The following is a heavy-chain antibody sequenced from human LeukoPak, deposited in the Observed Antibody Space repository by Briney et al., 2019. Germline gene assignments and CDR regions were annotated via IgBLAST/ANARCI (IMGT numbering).Heavy chain of an antibody. V-gene: IGHV4-39*07. CDR3: GRYGSGSHEAFDY. Sequence: SETLSLTCTVSGGSISSSSYYWRWIRQPPGKGLEWIGSIYYSGSTYYNPSLKSRVTISVDTSKNQFSLKLSSMTAADTAVYYCGRYGSGSHEAFDYWGQGTLVTVSS. D-gene: IGHD3-10*01. CDR2: IYYSGST. J-gene: IGHJ4*02. CDR1: GGSISSSSYY.